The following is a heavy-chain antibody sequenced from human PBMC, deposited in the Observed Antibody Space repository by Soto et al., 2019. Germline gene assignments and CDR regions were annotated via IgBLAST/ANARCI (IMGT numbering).Heavy chain of an antibody. Sequence: LLVESGGGLVKPGGSLSLSGAGSGLSFSRYSMNWVRQAPGTGLECVASISGTASHIRYAYSVRGRFTISKDDAQNALSLQRPRLRAEDTAVDFCAKGRGAATYFDVWGRGTLVSVS. CDR3: AKGRGAATYFDV. CDR1: GLSFSRYS. CDR2: ISGTASHI. J-gene: IGHJ4*02. V-gene: IGHV3-21*01. D-gene: IGHD3-10*01.